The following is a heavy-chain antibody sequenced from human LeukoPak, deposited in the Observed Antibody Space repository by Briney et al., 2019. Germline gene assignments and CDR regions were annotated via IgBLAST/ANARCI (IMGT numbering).Heavy chain of an antibody. V-gene: IGHV3-7*01. CDR3: ASSPYSSSGY. Sequence: PGGSLRLSGAASGFTFSSYWMSWVRQAPGKGLEWVANINQAGSEKYFVDSVRGRFTISRDNAKNSLYLQMNSLRVEDTAVYYCASSPYSSSGYWGQGTLVTVSS. D-gene: IGHD6-13*01. J-gene: IGHJ4*02. CDR1: GFTFSSYW. CDR2: INQAGSEK.